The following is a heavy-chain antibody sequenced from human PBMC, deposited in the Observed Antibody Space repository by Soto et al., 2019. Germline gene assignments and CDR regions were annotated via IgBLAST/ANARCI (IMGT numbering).Heavy chain of an antibody. CDR3: ATTKVVTRIDY. D-gene: IGHD4-17*01. J-gene: IGHJ4*02. V-gene: IGHV4-34*01. CDR1: GGSFSGYY. CDR2: INHSGST. Sequence: SETLSLTCAVYGGSFSGYYWSWIRQPPGKGLEWIGEINHSGSTNYNPSLKSRVTISVDTYKNQISLKLSSVTAADTAVYYCATTKVVTRIDYWGQGTLVTVSS.